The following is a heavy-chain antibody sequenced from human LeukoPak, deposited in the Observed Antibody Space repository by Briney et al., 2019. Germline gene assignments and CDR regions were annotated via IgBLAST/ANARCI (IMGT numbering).Heavy chain of an antibody. CDR3: ARSRPNYDFWSGYYPGNYYYYYYMDV. Sequence: PSETLSLTCAVYGGSFSGYYWSWIRQPPGKGLEWIGEINHSGSTNYNPSLKSRVTISVDTSKNQFSLKLSSVTAADTAVYYFARSRPNYDFWSGYYPGNYYYYYYMDVWGKGTTVTVSS. D-gene: IGHD3-3*01. V-gene: IGHV4-34*01. CDR1: GGSFSGYY. J-gene: IGHJ6*03. CDR2: INHSGST.